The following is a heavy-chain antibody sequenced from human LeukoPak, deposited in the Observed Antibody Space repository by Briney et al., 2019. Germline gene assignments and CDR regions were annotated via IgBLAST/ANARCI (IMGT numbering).Heavy chain of an antibody. CDR3: ANLVVAYYYGMDV. Sequence: PGRSLKLSCAASGFTFSSYGMHWVRQAPGKGLEWVAVISYDGSNKYYADSVKGRFTISRDNSKNTLYLQMNSLRAEDTAVYYCANLVVAYYYGMDVWGQGTTVTVSS. D-gene: IGHD2-15*01. J-gene: IGHJ6*02. V-gene: IGHV3-30*18. CDR2: ISYDGSNK. CDR1: GFTFSSYG.